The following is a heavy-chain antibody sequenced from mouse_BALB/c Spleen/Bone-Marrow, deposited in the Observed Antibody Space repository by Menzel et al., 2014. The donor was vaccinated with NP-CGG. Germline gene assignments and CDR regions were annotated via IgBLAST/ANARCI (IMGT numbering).Heavy chain of an antibody. CDR1: GFDFSGFW. CDR3: ARLGYYGGFAY. D-gene: IGHD2-3*01. Sequence: SGGGLVQPGGSLKLSCAASGFDFSGFWMGWVRQAPGKGLEWIGEINPNSRTINYTPSLKDRFITSRDNAKNTLYLQMSKVRSEDTALYYCARLGYYGGFAYWGQGTLVTVSA. J-gene: IGHJ3*01. V-gene: IGHV4-1*02. CDR2: INPNSRTI.